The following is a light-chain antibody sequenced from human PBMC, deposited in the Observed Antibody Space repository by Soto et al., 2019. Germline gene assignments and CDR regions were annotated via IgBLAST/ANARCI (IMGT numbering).Light chain of an antibody. J-gene: IGKJ1*01. Sequence: DIPMTQSPSTLSASVGDIVSITCRASQNIDKWLAWYQQKPQKAPKLLILDASTLESGVPSRFSGSGSGTEFTLTISSLQPDDFATYYCQQYNTYQGTFGPGTKVDIK. V-gene: IGKV1-5*01. CDR1: QNIDKW. CDR2: DAS. CDR3: QQYNTYQGT.